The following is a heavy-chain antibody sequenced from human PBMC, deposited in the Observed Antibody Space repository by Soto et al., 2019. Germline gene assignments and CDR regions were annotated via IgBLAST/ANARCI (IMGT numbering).Heavy chain of an antibody. CDR3: ARDSARCRFGELLQGFDY. D-gene: IGHD3-10*01. CDR1: GFTFSSYW. CDR2: IKQDGSEK. V-gene: IGHV3-7*05. J-gene: IGHJ4*02. Sequence: EVQLVESGGGLVQPGGSLRLSCAASGFTFSSYWMSWVRQAPGKGLEWVANIKQDGSEKYYVDSVKGRFTISRDNAKNPLYRQMNSLRAEDTAVYYCARDSARCRFGELLQGFDYWGQGTLVTVSS.